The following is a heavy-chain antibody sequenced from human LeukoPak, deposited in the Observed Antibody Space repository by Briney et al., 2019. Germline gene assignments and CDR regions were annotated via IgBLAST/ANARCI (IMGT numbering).Heavy chain of an antibody. V-gene: IGHV4-4*07. D-gene: IGHD4-17*01. J-gene: IGHJ6*03. CDR1: GGSISSYY. CDR3: ARDYTVTTNYYYYYMDV. Sequence: SETLSLTCTVSGGSISSYYWSWTRQPAGKGLEWIGRIYTSGSTNYNPSLKSRVTMSVDTSKNQFSLKLSSVTAADTAVYYCARDYTVTTNYYYYYMDVWGKGTTVTISS. CDR2: IYTSGST.